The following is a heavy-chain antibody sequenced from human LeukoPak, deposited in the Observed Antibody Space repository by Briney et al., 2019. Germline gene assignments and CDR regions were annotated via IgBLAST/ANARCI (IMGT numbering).Heavy chain of an antibody. CDR2: ISGSGGST. Sequence: GGSLRLSCAASGFTFSSYAMSWVRQAPGKGLEWVSAISGSGGSTYYADSVKGRLTISRDNAKNSLYLQMNSLRAEDTAVYYCARDRKYSGYDFDYWGQGTLVTVSS. CDR3: ARDRKYSGYDFDY. V-gene: IGHV3-23*01. J-gene: IGHJ4*02. D-gene: IGHD5-12*01. CDR1: GFTFSSYA.